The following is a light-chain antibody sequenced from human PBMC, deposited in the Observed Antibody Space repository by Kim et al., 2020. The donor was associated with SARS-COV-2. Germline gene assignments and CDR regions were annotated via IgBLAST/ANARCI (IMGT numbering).Light chain of an antibody. Sequence: DIQMTQSPSTLSASVGDRVTITCRASQSISIYLAWYQQKPGKAPKLLIYTASTLESGVPSRLSGRGSGTDFTLTISSLQPDDFATYYRQEYSSYSAFGQGTKVDIK. V-gene: IGKV1-5*03. CDR1: QSISIY. CDR2: TAS. J-gene: IGKJ1*01. CDR3: QEYSSYSA.